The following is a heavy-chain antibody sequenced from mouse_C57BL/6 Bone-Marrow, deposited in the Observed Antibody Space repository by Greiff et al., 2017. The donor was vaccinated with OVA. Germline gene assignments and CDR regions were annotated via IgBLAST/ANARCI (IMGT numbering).Heavy chain of an antibody. CDR3: TRRPSLSGYFDV. Sequence: EVLLVESGEGLVKPGGSLKLSCAASGFTFSSYAMSWVRQTPEKRLEWVAYISSGGDDTYYADTVKGRFTISRDNARNTLYLQMSSLKSEDTAMYYCTRRPSLSGYFDVWGTGTTVTVSS. CDR2: ISSGGDDT. J-gene: IGHJ1*03. CDR1: GFTFSSYA. D-gene: IGHD1-3*01. V-gene: IGHV5S21*01.